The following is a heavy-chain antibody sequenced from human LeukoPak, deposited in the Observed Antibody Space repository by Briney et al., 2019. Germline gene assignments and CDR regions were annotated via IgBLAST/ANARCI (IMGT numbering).Heavy chain of an antibody. D-gene: IGHD3-3*01. V-gene: IGHV3-7*01. CDR2: IKQDGSEK. CDR1: GFTFSSYW. CDR3: ARHVLRFLEWLQPVYYYYMDV. J-gene: IGHJ6*03. Sequence: PGGSLRLSCAASGFTFSSYWMSWVRQAPGKGLEWVANIKQDGSEKYYVDSVKGRFTISRDNAKNSLYLQMNSLRAEDTAVYYCARHVLRFLEWLQPVYYYYMDVWGKGTTVTVSS.